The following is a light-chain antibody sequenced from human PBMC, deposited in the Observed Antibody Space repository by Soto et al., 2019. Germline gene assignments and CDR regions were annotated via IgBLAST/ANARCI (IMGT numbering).Light chain of an antibody. CDR3: SSYTTSSTRV. Sequence: QSVLTQPASVSGPPGQSITISCTGTSSDVGGYNYVSWYQQLPDKAPKLMIFEVSNRPSGVSIRFSGSKSGNTASPTISGLQAEDEADYYCSSYTTSSTRVFGSGTKVTVL. V-gene: IGLV2-14*01. CDR2: EVS. CDR1: SSDVGGYNY. J-gene: IGLJ1*01.